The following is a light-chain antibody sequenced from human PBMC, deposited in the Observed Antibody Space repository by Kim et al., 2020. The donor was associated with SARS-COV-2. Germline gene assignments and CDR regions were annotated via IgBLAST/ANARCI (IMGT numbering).Light chain of an antibody. CDR1: QGISSY. CDR2: AAS. CDR3: QQYYSHPAFT. J-gene: IGKJ4*01. V-gene: IGKV1-8*01. Sequence: AIRMTQSPSSFSASTGDRVTITCRASQGISSYLAWYQQKPGKAPKLLIDAASTLQSGVPSRFSGSGSGTDFTLTISCLQSEDFATYYWQQYYSHPAFTFGGGTKVDIK.